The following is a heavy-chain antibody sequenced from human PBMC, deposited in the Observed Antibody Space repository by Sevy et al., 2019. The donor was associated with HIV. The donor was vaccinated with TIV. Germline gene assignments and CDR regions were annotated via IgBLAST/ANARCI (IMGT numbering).Heavy chain of an antibody. J-gene: IGHJ4*02. Sequence: TLSLTCAVSGYSISSGYYWGGIRQPPGKGLEWIGSISHSGSTYYNPSLKSRVTISVDTSKNQFSLKLSSVTAADTAVYYCARLMAGIVVVSFDYWGQGTLVTVSS. CDR2: ISHSGST. V-gene: IGHV4-38-2*01. D-gene: IGHD2-21*01. CDR3: ARLMAGIVVVSFDY. CDR1: GYSISSGYY.